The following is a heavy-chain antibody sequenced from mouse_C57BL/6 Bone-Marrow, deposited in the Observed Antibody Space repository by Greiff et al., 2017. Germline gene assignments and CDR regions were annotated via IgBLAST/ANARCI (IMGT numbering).Heavy chain of an antibody. J-gene: IGHJ3*01. CDR3: ARGILRALAY. Sequence: VQLQQSGAELVRPGSSVKLSCKASGYAFTSYWMDWVKQRPGQGLEWIGQIYPSDRETHYNEKFKDKATLTVDKSSSTAYMQLSSLTSEDSAVYYCARGILRALAYWGQGTLVTVSA. CDR2: IYPSDRET. V-gene: IGHV1-61*01. D-gene: IGHD1-1*01. CDR1: GYAFTSYW.